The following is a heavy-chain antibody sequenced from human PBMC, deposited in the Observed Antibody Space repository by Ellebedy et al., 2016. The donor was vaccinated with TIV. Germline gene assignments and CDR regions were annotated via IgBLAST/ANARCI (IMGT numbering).Heavy chain of an antibody. Sequence: MPSETLSLTCTVSGGSIRSSSYYWSWIRQPPGKGLEFIGYIYYIGITNYNPSLESRVAISIDTSENQFSLRLSSVTAADTAVYYCAAYYGGRFDYWGQGTLVTVSS. CDR1: GGSIRSSSYY. V-gene: IGHV4-61*01. J-gene: IGHJ4*02. CDR3: AAYYGGRFDY. CDR2: IYYIGIT. D-gene: IGHD4-23*01.